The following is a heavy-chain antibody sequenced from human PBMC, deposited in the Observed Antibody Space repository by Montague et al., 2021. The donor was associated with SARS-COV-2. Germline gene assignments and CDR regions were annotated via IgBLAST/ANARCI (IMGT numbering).Heavy chain of an antibody. D-gene: IGHD3-10*01. V-gene: IGHV4-59*01. CDR2: VSYRGST. CDR3: ARDVRYYYDQ. Sequence: SETLSLTCSVSGGSMSSYHWVWIRQPPGKGLEWIGYVSYRGSTNYNPTLKSRVTISLDTSKNRFSLRVTSVTAADTAVYYCARDVRYYYDQWGQGILVTVSS. CDR1: GGSMSSYH. J-gene: IGHJ4*02.